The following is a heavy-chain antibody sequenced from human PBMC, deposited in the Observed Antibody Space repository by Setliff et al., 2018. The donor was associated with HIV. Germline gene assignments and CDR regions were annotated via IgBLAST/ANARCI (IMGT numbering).Heavy chain of an antibody. D-gene: IGHD3-10*01. Sequence: GGSLRLSCAASGFTFSSYGMHWVRQAPGKGLEWVAVIWYDGGSKYYADSVKGRFIISRDNSKNTLYLQMNSLRAEDTAVYYCAKDLWRYYNSGSFYMDVWGKGTLVTVSS. CDR3: AKDLWRYYNSGSFYMDV. CDR1: GFTFSSYG. V-gene: IGHV3-30*02. J-gene: IGHJ6*03. CDR2: IWYDGGSK.